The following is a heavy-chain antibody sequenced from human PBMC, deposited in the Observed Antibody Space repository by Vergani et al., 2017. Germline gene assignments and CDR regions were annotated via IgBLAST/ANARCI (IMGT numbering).Heavy chain of an antibody. J-gene: IGHJ4*02. D-gene: IGHD5-24*01. CDR2: IYYSGRT. Sequence: QVQLQESGPGLVKPSETLSLTCTVSGGFISSYYWSWIRQPPGKGLEWIGYIYYSGRTKYNPSLKSRVTISVDTSKNQFSLKVRSVTAADTAVYYCARESGDDYNIDYWGQGTLVTVSS. V-gene: IGHV4-59*01. CDR3: ARESGDDYNIDY. CDR1: GGFISSYY.